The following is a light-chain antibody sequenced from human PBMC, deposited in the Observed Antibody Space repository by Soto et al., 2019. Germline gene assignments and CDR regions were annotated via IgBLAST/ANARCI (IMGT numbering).Light chain of an antibody. CDR3: SSYSISTAYL. J-gene: IGLJ1*01. CDR2: EVS. Sequence: QSALTQPASVSGSPGQSITISCTGTSSDVGGYDYVSWYQLHPGKAPKLMVFEVSNRPSGVSYRFSGSKSGNTASLTISGLQAVDEADYFCSSYSISTAYLFGTGTKVTVL. V-gene: IGLV2-14*01. CDR1: SSDVGGYDY.